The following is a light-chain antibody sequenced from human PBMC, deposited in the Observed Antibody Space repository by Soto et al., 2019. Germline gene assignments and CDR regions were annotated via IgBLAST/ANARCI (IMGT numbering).Light chain of an antibody. Sequence: QSALTQPASVSGSPGQSITISCSGSTRDVGIYNLVSWYQQHPGKHPKLVIYEVDKRPSGVSNRFSGYRSGNTASLTISGLQSEDEADYYCSSYAGSRGVFGGGTKLTVL. CDR3: SSYAGSRGV. V-gene: IGLV2-23*02. CDR1: TRDVGIYNL. CDR2: EVD. J-gene: IGLJ3*02.